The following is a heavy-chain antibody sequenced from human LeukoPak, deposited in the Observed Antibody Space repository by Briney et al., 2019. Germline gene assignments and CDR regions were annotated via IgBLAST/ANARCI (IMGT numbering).Heavy chain of an antibody. Sequence: PSETLSLTCTVSGGSISSSSYYWGWVRQPPGKGLEWIGSIYYSGSTYYNPSLKSRVTISVDTSKNQFSLKLSSVTAADTAVCYCASAAYYDFWSSYHNWFDPWGQGTLVTVS. CDR2: IYYSGST. D-gene: IGHD3-3*01. V-gene: IGHV4-39*01. CDR3: ASAAYYDFWSSYHNWFDP. J-gene: IGHJ5*02. CDR1: GGSISSSSYY.